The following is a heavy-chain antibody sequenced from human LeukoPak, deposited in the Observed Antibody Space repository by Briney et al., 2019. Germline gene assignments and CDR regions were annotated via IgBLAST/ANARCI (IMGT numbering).Heavy chain of an antibody. J-gene: IGHJ4*02. CDR1: GFTFSNFW. V-gene: IGHV3-7*05. CDR2: IKQDGSQK. D-gene: IGHD6-19*01. CDR3: VAGTTY. Sequence: GGLLRLTCAAYGFTFSNFWMTRVRQAPGKGLEWVAIIKQDGSQKYYVDSVKGRFTISRDNARNSLYLQMNSLRAEDTAVYWAVAGTTYWGQGTLVTVSS.